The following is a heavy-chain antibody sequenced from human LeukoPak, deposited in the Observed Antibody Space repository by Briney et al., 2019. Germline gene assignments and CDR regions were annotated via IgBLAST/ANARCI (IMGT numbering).Heavy chain of an antibody. Sequence: PGGTLRLSCAASGFTFSSYGMSWVRQAPGKGLEWVSTISGSGGSTYYADSVKGRFTISRDNSKNTLYLQMNSLRAEDTAVYYCAKTYVWYYFDYCGQGILVTVSS. J-gene: IGHJ4*02. D-gene: IGHD3-16*01. CDR2: ISGSGGST. CDR3: AKTYVWYYFDY. CDR1: GFTFSSYG. V-gene: IGHV3-23*01.